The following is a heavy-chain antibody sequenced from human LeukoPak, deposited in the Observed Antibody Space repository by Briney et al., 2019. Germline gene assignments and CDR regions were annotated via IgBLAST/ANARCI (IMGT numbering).Heavy chain of an antibody. D-gene: IGHD4-23*01. CDR1: GFTFHNHG. CDR3: VYGGGYFQH. V-gene: IGHV3-21*01. J-gene: IGHJ1*01. Sequence: GGSLRLSCAASGFTFHNHGMSWVRQAPGKGLEWVSSISSSSNNTYYADSVKGRFTISRDNGKNSLYLLMNSLRAEDTAVYYCVYGGGYFQHWGQGTLVTVSS. CDR2: ISSSSNNT.